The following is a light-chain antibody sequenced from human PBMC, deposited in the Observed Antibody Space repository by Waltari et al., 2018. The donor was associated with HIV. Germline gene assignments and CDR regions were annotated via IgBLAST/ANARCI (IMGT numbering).Light chain of an antibody. V-gene: IGKV4-1*01. CDR1: QSVLYSSNNKSY. J-gene: IGKJ2*01. CDR2: WAS. Sequence: DIVMTQSPDSLAVSLGERATINCKYSQSVLYSSNNKSYLTWYQQKPGQPPKLLIYWASTRESGVPERFNGSGSGTDFTLTISSLQAEDVAVYYCQQYFSTPYTFGQGTKLEIK. CDR3: QQYFSTPYT.